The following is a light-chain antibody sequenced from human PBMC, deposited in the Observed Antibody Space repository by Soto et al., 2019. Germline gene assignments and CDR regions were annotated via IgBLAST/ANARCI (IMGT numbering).Light chain of an antibody. CDR2: DIT. V-gene: IGLV2-14*03. CDR3: SSYTTINNLGV. CDR1: SRDVGAYNF. J-gene: IGLJ3*02. Sequence: QSVLTQPASVSGSPGQSVTISCTGISRDVGAYNFVSWYQQHQGRAPKLIMFDITDRPSGVSSRFSGSRSGSTASLTISGLQAEDEADYYCSSYTTINNLGVFGGGTKLTVL.